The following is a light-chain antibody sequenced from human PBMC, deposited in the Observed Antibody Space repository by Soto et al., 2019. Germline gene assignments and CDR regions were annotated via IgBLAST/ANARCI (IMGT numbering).Light chain of an antibody. CDR3: QSYDSSLSVWV. V-gene: IGLV1-40*01. J-gene: IGLJ3*02. CDR2: GNS. CDR1: GSNIGAGYD. Sequence: QAVVTQPPSVSGAPGRGVPFSCPGAGSNIGAGYDVHWYHQLPGTAPKPLIYGNSNRPSGVPDRFSGSKSGTSASLAITGLQAEDEADYYCQSYDSSLSVWVFGGGTKLTVL.